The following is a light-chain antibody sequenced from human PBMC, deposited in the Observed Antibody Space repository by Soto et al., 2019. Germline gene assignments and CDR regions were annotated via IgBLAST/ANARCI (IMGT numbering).Light chain of an antibody. CDR3: QQHNNWPTIT. Sequence: EIVMTQYPANLSVSDGERATLSCRASQIVGSNLAWYQQKRGQAPRLLIYGASTRATGIPPRFSGTGSETDFTLTISSLQSEDFAVHYCQQHNNWPTITFGQGTRLEIK. V-gene: IGKV3-15*01. CDR1: QIVGSN. J-gene: IGKJ5*01. CDR2: GAS.